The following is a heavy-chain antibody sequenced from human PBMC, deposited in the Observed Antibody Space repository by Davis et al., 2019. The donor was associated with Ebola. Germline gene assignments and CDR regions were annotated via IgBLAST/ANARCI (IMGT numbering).Heavy chain of an antibody. Sequence: AASVKVSCKASGYTFTSYAMHWVRQAPGQRLEWMGWINAGNGSTKYSQKFQGRVTITRDTSASTAYMELSSLRSEDTAVYYCARGRITIFGVVKGMDVWGQGTTVTVSS. J-gene: IGHJ6*02. CDR1: GYTFTSYA. CDR2: INAGNGST. CDR3: ARGRITIFGVVKGMDV. V-gene: IGHV1-3*01. D-gene: IGHD3-3*01.